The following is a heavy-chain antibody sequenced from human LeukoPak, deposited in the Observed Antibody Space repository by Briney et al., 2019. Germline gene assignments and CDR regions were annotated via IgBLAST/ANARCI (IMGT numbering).Heavy chain of an antibody. J-gene: IGHJ4*02. CDR1: GFTFSSYA. CDR2: ISGSGGST. D-gene: IGHD3-22*01. CDR3: ARDREDSGGFTDY. V-gene: IGHV3-23*01. Sequence: PGGSLRLSCAASGFTFSSYAMSWVRQAPGKGLEWVSAISGSGGSTYYADSVKGRFTISRDSSKNTLYLQMNSLRAEDTAVYYCARDREDSGGFTDYWGQGTLVTVSS.